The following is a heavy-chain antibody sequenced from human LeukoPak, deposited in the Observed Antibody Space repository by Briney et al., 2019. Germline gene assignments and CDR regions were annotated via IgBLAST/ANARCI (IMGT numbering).Heavy chain of an antibody. CDR2: IKQDGSEK. V-gene: IGHV3-7*01. CDR1: EFIFSGYW. Sequence: GGSLRLSCAASEFIFSGYWMNWVRQAPGKGLEWVANIKQDGSEKQYVDSVRGRFTISRDNAKNSLYLQMNSLRVQDTAVYYCARDGFVGAADYWGQGTLVTVSS. D-gene: IGHD6-13*01. CDR3: ARDGFVGAADY. J-gene: IGHJ4*02.